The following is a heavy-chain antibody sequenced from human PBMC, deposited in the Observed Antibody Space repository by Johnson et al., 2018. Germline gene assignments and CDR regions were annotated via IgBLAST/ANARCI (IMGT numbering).Heavy chain of an antibody. CDR2: TRDKSNSYNT. D-gene: IGHD3-10*01. Sequence: VQLVQAGGGLVQPGGSLRLSCAASGFTFSDHYMDWVRQAPGKGLEWVGRTRDKSNSYNTEYAASVKGSFTISRDDSKNSLYLQMNSLKTEDTAVYYCVSASGITYPYFQHWGQGTLVTVSS. V-gene: IGHV3-72*01. CDR1: GFTFSDHY. CDR3: VSASGITYPYFQH. J-gene: IGHJ1*01.